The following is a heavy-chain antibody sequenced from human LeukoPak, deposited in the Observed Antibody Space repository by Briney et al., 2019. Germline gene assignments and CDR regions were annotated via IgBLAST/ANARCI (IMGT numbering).Heavy chain of an antibody. CDR3: ATSSQTTVIDY. D-gene: IGHD4-17*01. CDR2: INHSGST. V-gene: IGHV4-34*01. J-gene: IGHJ4*02. Sequence: PSETLSLTCAVYGGSFSGYYWSWIRQPPGKGLGWIGEINHSGSTNYNPSLKSRVTISVDTSKNQFSLKLSSVTAADTAVYYCATSSQTTVIDYWGQGTLVTVSS. CDR1: GGSFSGYY.